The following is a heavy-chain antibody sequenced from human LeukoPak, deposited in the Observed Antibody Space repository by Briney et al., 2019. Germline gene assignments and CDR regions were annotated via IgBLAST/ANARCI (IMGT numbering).Heavy chain of an antibody. CDR1: GGSISSGGYY. CDR3: ARSDSRLSSANWLDP. CDR2: IYYSGST. Sequence: SETLSLTCTVSGGSISSGGYYWSWIRQHPGKGLEWIGYIYYSGSTYYNPSLKSRVTISVDTSKNQFSLKLSSVTAADTAVYYCARSDSRLSSANWLDPWGQGTLVTVSS. J-gene: IGHJ5*02. D-gene: IGHD3-22*01. V-gene: IGHV4-31*03.